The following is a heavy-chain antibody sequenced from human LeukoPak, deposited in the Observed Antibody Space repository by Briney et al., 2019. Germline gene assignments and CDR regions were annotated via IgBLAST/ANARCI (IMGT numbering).Heavy chain of an antibody. Sequence: GGSLRLSCAATGFTISSSATTWVRQAPGKGLEWVSYISSSSSTIYYADSVKGRFTISRDNAKNSLYLQMNSLRAEDTAVYYCARNRYCSSTSCSRRMIDYWGQGTLVTVSS. CDR2: ISSSSSTI. V-gene: IGHV3-48*04. J-gene: IGHJ4*02. D-gene: IGHD2-2*01. CDR3: ARNRYCSSTSCSRRMIDY. CDR1: GFTISSSA.